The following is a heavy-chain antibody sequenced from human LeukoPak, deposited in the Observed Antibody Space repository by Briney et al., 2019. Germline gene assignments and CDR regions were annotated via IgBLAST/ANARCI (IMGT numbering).Heavy chain of an antibody. CDR1: GGSISSYY. CDR3: ARETTTVVTPVGFDP. J-gene: IGHJ5*02. D-gene: IGHD4-23*01. Sequence: SSETLSLTCTVSGGSISSYYWSWIRQPPGKGLEWIGYIYYSGSTYYNPSLKSRVTISVDTSKNQFSLKLSSVTAADTAVYYCARETTTVVTPVGFDPWGQGTLVTVSS. V-gene: IGHV4-59*12. CDR2: IYYSGST.